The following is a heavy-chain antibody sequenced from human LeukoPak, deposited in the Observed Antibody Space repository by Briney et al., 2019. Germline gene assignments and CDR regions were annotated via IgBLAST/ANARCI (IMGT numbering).Heavy chain of an antibody. Sequence: ASVKVSCKAAGYTFTSYGINWVRQAPGQGLEWMGWMSTYNGNTHYAQKLQGRVTMTTDTATSTAYMDLSSLRSDDTAVYFCATLRFDTSAYYSVKAFDNWGQGTLVTVSS. D-gene: IGHD3-22*01. J-gene: IGHJ4*02. V-gene: IGHV1-18*01. CDR3: ATLRFDTSAYYSVKAFDN. CDR2: MSTYNGNT. CDR1: GYTFTSYG.